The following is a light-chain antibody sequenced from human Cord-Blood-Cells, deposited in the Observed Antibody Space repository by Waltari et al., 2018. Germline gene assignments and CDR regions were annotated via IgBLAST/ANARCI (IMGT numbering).Light chain of an antibody. CDR2: EVS. Sequence: QSALTQPPSASGSPGPSVPISCTGTSSDVGGYNYVSWYQQHPGTAPKLMIYEVSKRPSGVPDRFSGSKSGNTASLTVSGLQAEDEADYYCSSYAGSNNRVFGGGTKLTVL. CDR3: SSYAGSNNRV. V-gene: IGLV2-8*01. CDR1: SSDVGGYNY. J-gene: IGLJ3*02.